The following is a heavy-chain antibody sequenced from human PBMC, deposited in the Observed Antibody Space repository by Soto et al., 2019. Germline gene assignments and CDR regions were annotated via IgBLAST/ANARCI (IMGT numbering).Heavy chain of an antibody. Sequence: PGGSLRLSCVASGFLLSDYTMNWVRQAPGKGLEWVSLISSSSSFIYYPDSVKGRFTISRDNAKNSLFLQMNSLRAEDAAVYYCARVGHTTRIVAPGTGGDHCGQGTLVTVSS. D-gene: IGHD6-13*01. CDR1: GFLLSDYT. J-gene: IGHJ4*02. V-gene: IGHV3-21*01. CDR2: ISSSSSFI. CDR3: ARVGHTTRIVAPGTGGDH.